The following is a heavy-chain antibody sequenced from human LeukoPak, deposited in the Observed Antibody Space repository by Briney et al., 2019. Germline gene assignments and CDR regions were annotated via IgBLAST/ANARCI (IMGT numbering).Heavy chain of an antibody. CDR3: ATRGYCSGGSCYYDAFDI. D-gene: IGHD2-15*01. V-gene: IGHV1-46*01. CDR1: GYTFTSYY. CDR2: INPSGGST. Sequence: ASVKVSCKASGYTFTSYYMHWVRQAPGQGLEWMGIINPSGGSTSYAQKFQGRVTMTRDMSTSTVYMELSSLRSEDTAVYYCATRGYCSGGSCYYDAFDIWGQGTMVTVSS. J-gene: IGHJ3*02.